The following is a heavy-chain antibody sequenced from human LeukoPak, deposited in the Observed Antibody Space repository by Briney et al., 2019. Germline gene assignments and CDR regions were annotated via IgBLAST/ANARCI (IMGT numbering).Heavy chain of an antibody. J-gene: IGHJ6*03. CDR1: GGSISSGSYY. V-gene: IGHV4-61*02. D-gene: IGHD3-16*01. CDR2: IYTYESP. Sequence: SQTLSLTCTVSGGSISSGSYYWSWIRQPAGKGLEWIGRIYTYESPNYNPSLKSRVTISVDTSKNQFSLKLTSVTAADTAVYFCARAPGGRRAYYMDVWGKGTTVTISS. CDR3: ARAPGGRRAYYMDV.